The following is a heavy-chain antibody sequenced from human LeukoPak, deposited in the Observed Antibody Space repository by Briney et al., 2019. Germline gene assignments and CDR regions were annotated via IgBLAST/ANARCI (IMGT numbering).Heavy chain of an antibody. D-gene: IGHD3-22*01. CDR1: GGSISSYY. J-gene: IGHJ5*02. CDR3: ARESAYYDSSGYYGGWFDP. CDR2: IYYSGST. Sequence: SETLSLTCTVSGGSISSYYWSWIRQPPGKGLEWIGYIYYSGSTNYNPSLKSRVTISVGTSKNQFSLKLSSVTAADTAVYYRARESAYYDSSGYYGGWFDPWGQGTLVTVSS. V-gene: IGHV4-59*01.